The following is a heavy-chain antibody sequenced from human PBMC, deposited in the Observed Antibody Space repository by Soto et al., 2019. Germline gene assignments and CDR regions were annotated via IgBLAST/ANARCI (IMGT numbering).Heavy chain of an antibody. CDR1: GGSISSYY. CDR3: ARESPGAVVGYYYYRMDV. Sequence: PSETLSLTGNVSGGSISSYYWSWIRQPPGKGLEWIGYVFYSGSINYNPSLKSRVTISVDTSKNQFSLKLSSVTAADTAVYYCARESPGAVVGYYYYRMDVWGQGTTVTVSS. J-gene: IGHJ6*02. V-gene: IGHV4-59*01. D-gene: IGHD2-15*01. CDR2: VFYSGSI.